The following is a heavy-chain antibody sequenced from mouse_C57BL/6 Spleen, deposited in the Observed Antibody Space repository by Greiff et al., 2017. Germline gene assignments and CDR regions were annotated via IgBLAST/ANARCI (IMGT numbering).Heavy chain of an antibody. CDR3: ARSGYDYDADGFWYFDV. Sequence: VHVKQSVAELVRPGASVKLSCTASGFNIKNTYMHWVKQRPEQGLEWIGRIDPANGNTKYAPKFQGKATITADTSSNTAYLQLSSLTSEDTAIYYCARSGYDYDADGFWYFDVWGTGTTVTVSS. D-gene: IGHD2-4*01. CDR2: IDPANGNT. J-gene: IGHJ1*03. CDR1: GFNIKNTY. V-gene: IGHV14-3*01.